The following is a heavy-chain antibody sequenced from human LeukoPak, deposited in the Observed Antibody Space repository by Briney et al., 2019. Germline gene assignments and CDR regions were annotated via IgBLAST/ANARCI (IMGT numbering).Heavy chain of an antibody. CDR2: MNPNSGNA. V-gene: IGHV1-8*01. CDR3: ARASDDTAMVSFDY. J-gene: IGHJ4*02. D-gene: IGHD5-18*01. Sequence: ASVKVTCKASGYTFTSYDINWVRQATGQGLEWMGWMNPNSGNAGYAQKFQGRVTMTRDTSTSTVYMELSSLRSEDTAVYYCARASDDTAMVSFDYWGQGTLVTVSS. CDR1: GYTFTSYD.